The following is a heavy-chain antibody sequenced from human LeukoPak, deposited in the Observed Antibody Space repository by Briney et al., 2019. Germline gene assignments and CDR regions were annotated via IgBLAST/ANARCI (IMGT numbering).Heavy chain of an antibody. D-gene: IGHD4-17*01. CDR3: ATQTPTVTRVGFDY. CDR2: INPNSGGT. J-gene: IGHJ4*02. CDR1: GYTFTGYY. Sequence: ASVKVSCKASGYTFTGYYMHWVRQAPGQGLEWMGWINPNSGGTNYAQKFQGRVTMTRDTSISTAYMELSRLRSEDTAVYYCATQTPTVTRVGFDYWGQGTLVTVSS. V-gene: IGHV1-2*02.